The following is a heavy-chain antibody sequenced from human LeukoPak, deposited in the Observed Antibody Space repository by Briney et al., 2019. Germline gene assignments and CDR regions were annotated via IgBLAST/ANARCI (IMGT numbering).Heavy chain of an antibody. Sequence: PSETLSLTCAVYGGSFSDYYWSWIRQPPGKGLEWIGEINHSGSTNYNPSLKSRVTISVDTSKNQFSLKLTSVTAADTAVYYCASIQYDSGTYGWFDPWGQGTLVTVSS. CDR1: GGSFSDYY. CDR2: INHSGST. J-gene: IGHJ5*02. V-gene: IGHV4-34*01. CDR3: ASIQYDSGTYGWFDP. D-gene: IGHD3-10*01.